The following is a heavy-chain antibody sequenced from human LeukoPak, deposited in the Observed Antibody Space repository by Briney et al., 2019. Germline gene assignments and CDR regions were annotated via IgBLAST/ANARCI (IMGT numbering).Heavy chain of an antibody. Sequence: ASVKVSCKASGYTFTSYAIHWVRQAPGQRLECMGWINTGNGNTKYSQKFQGRVTITRDTSASTAYMDLSSLRSEDTAVYYCARERGLSSSSHFDYWGQGTLVTVSS. CDR3: ARERGLSSSSHFDY. CDR2: INTGNGNT. J-gene: IGHJ4*02. D-gene: IGHD6-6*01. V-gene: IGHV1-3*04. CDR1: GYTFTSYA.